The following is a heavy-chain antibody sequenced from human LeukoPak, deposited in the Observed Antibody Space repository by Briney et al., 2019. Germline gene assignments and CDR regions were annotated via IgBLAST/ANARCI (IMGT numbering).Heavy chain of an antibody. CDR3: ARIDAFDI. J-gene: IGHJ3*02. V-gene: IGHV3-21*06. Sequence: GGSLSLSCAASGFTFSTNNLNWFVQAPGKGLEWVSYISSRGSYTYYADSVKGRFTISRDNAKNSLYLQMNSLRAEDTAVYYCARIDAFDIWGQGTMVTVSS. CDR1: GFTFSTNN. CDR2: ISSRGSYT.